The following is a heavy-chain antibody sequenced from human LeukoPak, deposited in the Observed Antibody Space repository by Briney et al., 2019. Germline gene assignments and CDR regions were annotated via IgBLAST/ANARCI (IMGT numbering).Heavy chain of an antibody. CDR1: GFTFSSYG. CDR2: ISYDGSNK. Sequence: GGSLRLSCAASGFTFSSYGMHWVRQAPGKGLEWVAVISYDGSNKYYADSVKGRFTISRDNSKNTLYLQMNSLRAEDTAVYYCAQDKYSYGFGPFDYWGQGTLVTASS. D-gene: IGHD5-18*01. CDR3: AQDKYSYGFGPFDY. J-gene: IGHJ4*02. V-gene: IGHV3-30*18.